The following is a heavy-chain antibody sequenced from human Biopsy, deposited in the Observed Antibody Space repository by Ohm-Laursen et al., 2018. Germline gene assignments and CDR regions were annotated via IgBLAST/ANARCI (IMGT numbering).Heavy chain of an antibody. CDR2: IYYSGST. Sequence: SDTLSLTWTVYGGSFSDYYWDWIRQPPGKGLEWIGSIYYSGSTYYNPSLKSRVTISADRSKNQFSLKLTSVTAADTAMYYCARQEFATSPLDYWGQGSLVTVSS. J-gene: IGHJ4*02. D-gene: IGHD3-10*01. CDR1: GGSFSDYY. CDR3: ARQEFATSPLDY. V-gene: IGHV4-39*01.